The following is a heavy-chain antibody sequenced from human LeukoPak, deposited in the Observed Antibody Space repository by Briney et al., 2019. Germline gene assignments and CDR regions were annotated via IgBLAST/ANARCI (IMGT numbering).Heavy chain of an antibody. J-gene: IGHJ4*02. Sequence: GESLKISCKGSGYTFTTYWIGWVRQMPGKGLEWMGIIYPGDSDTRYSPSFQGQVTISADKSISTAYLQWSSLKASDTAMYYCARGDSSSWSPFHYWGQGTLVTVSS. CDR2: IYPGDSDT. CDR1: GYTFTTYW. V-gene: IGHV5-51*01. D-gene: IGHD6-13*01. CDR3: ARGDSSSWSPFHY.